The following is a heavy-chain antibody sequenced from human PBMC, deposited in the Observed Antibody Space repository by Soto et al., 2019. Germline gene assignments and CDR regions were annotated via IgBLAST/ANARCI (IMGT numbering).Heavy chain of an antibody. CDR1: GFTFSSYA. D-gene: IGHD2-15*01. V-gene: IGHV3-23*01. Sequence: GGSLRLSCAASGFTFSSYAMSWVRQAPGKGLEWVSAISGSGGSTYYADSVKGRFTISRDNSKNTLYLQMNSLRAEDTAVYYCAKVPYCRGGSCYYPKYYFDDWGKGTLVTVDS. CDR2: ISGSGGST. CDR3: AKVPYCRGGSCYYPKYYFDD. J-gene: IGHJ4*02.